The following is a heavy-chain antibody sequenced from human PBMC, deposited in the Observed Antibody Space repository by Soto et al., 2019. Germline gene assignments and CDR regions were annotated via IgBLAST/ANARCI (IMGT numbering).Heavy chain of an antibody. CDR1: GFSLSTTGVG. D-gene: IGHD2-15*01. V-gene: IGHV2-5*02. J-gene: IGHJ4*02. CDR2: TYWDDDK. CDR3: ARVVDATLLDY. Sequence: QITLKESGPTLVKPTQPLTLTCTFSGFSLSTTGVGVGWIRQPPGKDLEWLALTYWDDDKRFSPSLKSRLTITKDTSKNQVVLTMTNMDPVDTATYYCARVVDATLLDYWGQGTLVTVSS.